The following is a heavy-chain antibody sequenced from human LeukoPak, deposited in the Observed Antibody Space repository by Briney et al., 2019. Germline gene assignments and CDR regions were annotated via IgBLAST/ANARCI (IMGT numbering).Heavy chain of an antibody. Sequence: GGSLRLSCAASGFTFSTYSMNWVRQAPGKGLEWVSYISGSGSSIYYADSVKGRFTISRDNAKNSLNLQMNSLRAEDTAVYYCAREFVDSSFDFWGQGTLVTVSS. CDR1: GFTFSTYS. J-gene: IGHJ4*02. V-gene: IGHV3-48*01. D-gene: IGHD3-22*01. CDR3: AREFVDSSFDF. CDR2: ISGSGSSI.